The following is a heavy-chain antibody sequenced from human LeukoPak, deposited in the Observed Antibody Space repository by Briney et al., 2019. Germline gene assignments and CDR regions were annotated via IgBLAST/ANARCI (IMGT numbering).Heavy chain of an antibody. Sequence: PGGSLRLSCAASGFTFSSYSMNWVRQPPGKGLEWVSSISSSSSYIYYADSVKGRFTISRDNAKNSLYLQMNSLRAEDTAVYYCARGSSGWSAGYYYGMDVWGQGTTVTVSS. J-gene: IGHJ6*02. V-gene: IGHV3-21*01. CDR2: ISSSSSYI. CDR1: GFTFSSYS. D-gene: IGHD6-19*01. CDR3: ARGSSGWSAGYYYGMDV.